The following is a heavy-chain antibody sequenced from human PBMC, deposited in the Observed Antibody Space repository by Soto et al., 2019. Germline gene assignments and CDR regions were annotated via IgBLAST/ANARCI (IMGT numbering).Heavy chain of an antibody. Sequence: QVQLVQSGAEVKKPGASVKVSCKASGYTFTSYDINWVRQATGQGLEWMGWMNPNSGNTGYAQKFQGRVTMTRNNSIRTAYMELSSRRSEDKAVYYCARGFSRKGSFDPWGRGTLVTVSS. J-gene: IGHJ5*02. CDR2: MNPNSGNT. CDR1: GYTFTSYD. CDR3: ARGFSRKGSFDP. V-gene: IGHV1-8*01.